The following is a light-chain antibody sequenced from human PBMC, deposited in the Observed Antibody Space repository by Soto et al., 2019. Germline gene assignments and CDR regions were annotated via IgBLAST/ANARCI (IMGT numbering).Light chain of an antibody. Sequence: EIVLTHSPATLSLSPVERATLSCSASQSVNIYLAWYQQKPGQAPRLLIYDASNRATGIPARFSGSGSGTDFTLTISSLEPEDFAVYYCQQRVDWPITFGQGTRLEIK. CDR2: DAS. J-gene: IGKJ5*01. CDR3: QQRVDWPIT. V-gene: IGKV3-11*01. CDR1: QSVNIY.